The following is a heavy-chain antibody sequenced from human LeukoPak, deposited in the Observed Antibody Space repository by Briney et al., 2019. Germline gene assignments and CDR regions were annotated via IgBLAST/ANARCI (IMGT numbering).Heavy chain of an antibody. Sequence: KSSETLSLTCTVSGGSISSGGYYWSWIRQHPGKGLEWIGYIYYSGSTYYNPSLKSRVTISVDTSKNQFSLKLSSVTAADTAVYYCARGQPATDCGGDCSGTTFDYWGQGTLVTVSS. D-gene: IGHD2-21*02. CDR3: ARGQPATDCGGDCSGTTFDY. V-gene: IGHV4-31*03. CDR2: IYYSGST. J-gene: IGHJ4*02. CDR1: GGSISSGGYY.